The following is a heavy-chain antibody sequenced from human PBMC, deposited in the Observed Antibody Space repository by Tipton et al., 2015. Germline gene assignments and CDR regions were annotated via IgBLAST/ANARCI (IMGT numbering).Heavy chain of an antibody. Sequence: TLSLTCTVSGGSISSGGYYWSWIRQRPGKGLEWIGYTYYSGDTYYNPSLKSRVTISADTSKNQFSLNLSSVTAADTAVYYCARDRDVGATNYFDPWGQGTLVTVSS. D-gene: IGHD1-26*01. CDR1: GGSISSGGYY. CDR3: ARDRDVGATNYFDP. CDR2: TYYSGDT. V-gene: IGHV4-31*03. J-gene: IGHJ5*02.